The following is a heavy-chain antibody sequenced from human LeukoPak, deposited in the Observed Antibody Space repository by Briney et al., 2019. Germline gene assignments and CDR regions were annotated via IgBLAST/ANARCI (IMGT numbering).Heavy chain of an antibody. CDR3: ARVRAGYSSGRVEIYGMDV. D-gene: IGHD6-19*01. V-gene: IGHV7-4-1*02. CDR1: GYTLTSYG. CDR2: INTNTGNP. J-gene: IGHJ6*02. Sequence: ASVKVSCKASGYTLTSYGMNWVRQAPGQGLEWMGWINTNTGNPTYAQGFTGRFVFSLDTSVSTAYLQISSLKAEDTAVYYCARVRAGYSSGRVEIYGMDVWGQGTTVTISS.